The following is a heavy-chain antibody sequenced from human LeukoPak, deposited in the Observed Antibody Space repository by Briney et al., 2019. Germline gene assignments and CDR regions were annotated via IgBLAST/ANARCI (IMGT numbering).Heavy chain of an antibody. Sequence: ASVKVSCKASGYTFTIYGISWVRQAPGQGLEWMGWISAYNGNTNYAQKLQGRVTMTTDTSTSTAYMELRSLRSDDTAVYYCARVSAAAGRHYYYGMDVWGQGTTVTVSS. V-gene: IGHV1-18*01. CDR2: ISAYNGNT. J-gene: IGHJ6*02. CDR3: ARVSAAAGRHYYYGMDV. CDR1: GYTFTIYG. D-gene: IGHD6-13*01.